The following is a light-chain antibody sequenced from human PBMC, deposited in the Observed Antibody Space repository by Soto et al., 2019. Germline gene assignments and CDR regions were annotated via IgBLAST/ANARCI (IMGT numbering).Light chain of an antibody. Sequence: EIVLTQSPATLSLSPGDRASLSCRASQSVNTYLAWYQQKPGQAPRLLIYDASNRATGIPARFSGSGSGTDFTLTISSLEPEDFAVYHCLQRSNYYSFGQGTKLEIK. CDR1: QSVNTY. CDR3: LQRSNYYS. V-gene: IGKV3-11*01. CDR2: DAS. J-gene: IGKJ2*01.